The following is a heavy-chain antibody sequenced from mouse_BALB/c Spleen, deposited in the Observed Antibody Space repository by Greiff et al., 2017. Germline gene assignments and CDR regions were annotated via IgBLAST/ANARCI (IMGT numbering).Heavy chain of an antibody. V-gene: IGHV14-1*02. CDR1: GFNIKDYY. CDR2: IDPENGNT. CDR3: ARGRGGYFAWFAY. Sequence: EVQLQQSGAELVRPGALVKLSCKASGFNIKDYYMHWVKQRPEQGLEWIGWIDPENGNTIYDPKFQGKASITADTSSNTAYLQLSSLTSEDTAVYYCARGRGGYFAWFAYWGQGTLVTVSA. D-gene: IGHD2-3*01. J-gene: IGHJ3*01.